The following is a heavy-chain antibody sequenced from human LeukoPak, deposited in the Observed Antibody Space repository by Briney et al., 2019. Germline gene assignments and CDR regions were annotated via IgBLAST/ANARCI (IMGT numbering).Heavy chain of an antibody. CDR3: DILVRGIDY. CDR1: GDSLSSSS. Sequence: ASVKVSCKASGDSLSSSSIGWVRQAPGQGLEWMGRIIPLLDVSNYAQRFQGRVTITADKSTRTAYMELNNLRSEDTAMYYCDILVRGIDYWGQGTLVTVSS. CDR2: IIPLLDVS. V-gene: IGHV1-69*02. D-gene: IGHD3-10*01. J-gene: IGHJ4*02.